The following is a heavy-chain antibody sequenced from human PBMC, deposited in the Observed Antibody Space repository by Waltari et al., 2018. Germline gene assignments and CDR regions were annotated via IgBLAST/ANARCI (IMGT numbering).Heavy chain of an antibody. CDR1: EFTFSSYA. Sequence: QVQLVESGGGVVQPGRSLRLSCAASEFTFSSYAMHWVRQAPGKGLEWVAVISYNGRNFYYVDSVKGRFTISRDNSKKTLYLQMNSLRAEDTAVYYCARDYCDRTNCHGMDVWGQGTTVTVSS. CDR3: ARDYCDRTNCHGMDV. CDR2: ISYNGRNF. V-gene: IGHV3-30*04. D-gene: IGHD3-22*01. J-gene: IGHJ6*02.